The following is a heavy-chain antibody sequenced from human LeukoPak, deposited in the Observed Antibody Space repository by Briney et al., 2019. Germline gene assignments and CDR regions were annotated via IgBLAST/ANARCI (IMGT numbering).Heavy chain of an antibody. Sequence: PGGSLSLSCAASGFTFSNYEMNWVRTAPGKGLEWISYISSGGSTIYYSDSVKGRFTISRDNAKNSLYLQTNSLRVEDTAVYYCARDLYSSNWFGSEYWGQGTLVTVSS. CDR3: ARDLYSSNWFGSEY. CDR1: GFTFSNYE. J-gene: IGHJ4*02. D-gene: IGHD6-13*01. V-gene: IGHV3-48*03. CDR2: ISSGGSTI.